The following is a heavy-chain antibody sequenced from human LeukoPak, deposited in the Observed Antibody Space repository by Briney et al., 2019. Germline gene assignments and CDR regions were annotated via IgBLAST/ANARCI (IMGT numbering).Heavy chain of an antibody. V-gene: IGHV3-23*01. CDR3: AKDTTNYCSCTSCLNWFDP. CDR2: VSTGGSRT. CDR1: GFTFSTYA. J-gene: IGHJ5*02. Sequence: PGGSLRLSCAASGFTFSTYAMHWVRQAPGKGLEWVSAVSTGGSRTFYGDSVKGRFTISRDNSKNTVYLQMNSLRGEDTAVYYCAKDTTNYCSCTSCLNWFDPWGQGTLVTVSS. D-gene: IGHD2-2*01.